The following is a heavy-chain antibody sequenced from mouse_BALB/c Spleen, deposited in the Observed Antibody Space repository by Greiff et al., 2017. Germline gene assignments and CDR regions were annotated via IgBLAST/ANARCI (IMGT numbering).Heavy chain of an antibody. J-gene: IGHJ1*01. CDR1: GDSITSGY. V-gene: IGHV3-8*02. CDR2: ISYSGST. Sequence: VQLQQSGPSLVKPSQTLSLTCSVTGDSITSGYWNWIRKFPGNKLEYMGYISYSGSTYYNPSLKSRISITRDTSKNQYYLQLNSVTTEDTATYYCARGGYGNYRWYFDVWGAGTTVTVSS. CDR3: ARGGYGNYRWYFDV. D-gene: IGHD2-10*02.